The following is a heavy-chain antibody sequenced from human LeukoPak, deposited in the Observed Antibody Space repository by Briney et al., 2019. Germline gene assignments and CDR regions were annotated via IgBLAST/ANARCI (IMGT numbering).Heavy chain of an antibody. CDR1: GYTFTDYY. D-gene: IGHD4-17*01. CDR3: ARLSSHYGDYKVDP. J-gene: IGHJ5*02. Sequence: ASVKVSCKASGYTFTDYYIHWVRQAPGQGLECMGWINPNSAATYSAPNFQGRVTMTRDTSISTAYMELTSLRSDDTAVYYCARLSSHYGDYKVDPWGQGTLVTVSS. CDR2: INPNSAAT. V-gene: IGHV1-2*02.